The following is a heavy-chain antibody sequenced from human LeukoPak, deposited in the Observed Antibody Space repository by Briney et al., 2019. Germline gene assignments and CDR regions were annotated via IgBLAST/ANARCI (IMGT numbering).Heavy chain of an antibody. D-gene: IGHD2-15*01. Sequence: ASVKVSCKASGYSFTSHYMHWVRQAPGQGLEWLGLINPSGSSTLYAQKFQGRVTMTTDTTTSTAYMELRSLRSDDTAVYYCARDRNRGLGYCSSSSCYPFDYWGQGTLVTVSS. V-gene: IGHV1-46*01. CDR1: GYSFTSHY. CDR2: INPSGSST. J-gene: IGHJ4*02. CDR3: ARDRNRGLGYCSSSSCYPFDY.